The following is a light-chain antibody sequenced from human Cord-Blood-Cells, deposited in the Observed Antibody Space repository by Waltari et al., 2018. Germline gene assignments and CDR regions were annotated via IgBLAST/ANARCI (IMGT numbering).Light chain of an antibody. CDR1: SSDVGGYNY. CDR3: CSYAGSYGV. J-gene: IGLJ3*02. V-gene: IGLV2-11*01. Sequence: QSALTQPRSVSGSPGQSVTISCTGTSSDVGGYNYVSWYQQHPGKAPKLMIYDVSKRPSGVPDRFSCSKAGNTASLTISGLQAEDEADYYCCSYAGSYGVFGGWTKLTVL. CDR2: DVS.